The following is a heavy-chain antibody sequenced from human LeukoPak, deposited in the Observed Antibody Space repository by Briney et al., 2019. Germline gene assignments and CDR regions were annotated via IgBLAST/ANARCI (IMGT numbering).Heavy chain of an antibody. CDR2: INHSGST. CDR1: GGSFSGYY. V-gene: IGHV4-34*01. J-gene: IGHJ3*02. D-gene: IGHD2-8*02. Sequence: NPSETLSLTCAVYGGSFSGYYWSWIRQPPGKGLEWIGEINHSGSTNYNPSLKSRVTISVDTSKNQFSLKLSSVTAADTAVYYCARVTLVAFDIWGQGTMVTVSS. CDR3: ARVTLVAFDI.